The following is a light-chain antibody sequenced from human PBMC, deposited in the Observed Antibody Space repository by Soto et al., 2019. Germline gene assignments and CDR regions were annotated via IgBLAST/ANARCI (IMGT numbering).Light chain of an antibody. CDR2: GNI. J-gene: IGLJ2*01. V-gene: IGLV1-40*01. CDR3: QSYDSNLVV. CDR1: SSNIGAGYD. Sequence: QSVLTQPPSVSGAPGQRVIISCTGSSSNIGAGYDVHWYQQFPGTAPKVLIHGNINGPSGVPDRFSASKSGTSASLGITGREAEDEADYYCQSYDSNLVVFGGGTKLTVL.